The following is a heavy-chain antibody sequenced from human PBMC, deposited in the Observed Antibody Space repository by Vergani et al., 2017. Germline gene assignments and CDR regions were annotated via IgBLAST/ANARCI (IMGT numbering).Heavy chain of an antibody. CDR2: ISGRSNYI. CDR1: GFSFSTCS. V-gene: IGHV3-21*06. Sequence: EVQLQESGGGLVKPGGSLRVSCAASGFSFSTCSINWVRQAPGEGLEWVSSISGRSNYIYYADSLKGRFTISRDNSKNSVYLQMNSLRAEDTAIYYCARKKYYDSKDYYQVEPFDYWGQGTLVTVSS. D-gene: IGHD3-22*01. CDR3: ARKKYYDSKDYYQVEPFDY. J-gene: IGHJ4*02.